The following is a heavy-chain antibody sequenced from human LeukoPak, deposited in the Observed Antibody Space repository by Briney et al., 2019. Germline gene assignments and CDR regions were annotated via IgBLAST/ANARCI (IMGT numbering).Heavy chain of an antibody. CDR1: GYSISSGYY. Sequence: PSETLSLTCTVSGYSISSGYYWGWVRQPPGKGLEWIGRIYTSGSTNYNPSLRSRVTISVDTSKNQFSLKLSSVTAADTAVYYCARGRGLYMDVWGKGTTVTISS. CDR3: ARGRGLYMDV. CDR2: IYTSGST. D-gene: IGHD3-22*01. J-gene: IGHJ6*03. V-gene: IGHV4-38-2*02.